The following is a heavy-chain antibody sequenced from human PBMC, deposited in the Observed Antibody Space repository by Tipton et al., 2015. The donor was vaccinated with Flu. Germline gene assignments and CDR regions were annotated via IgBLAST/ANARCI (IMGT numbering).Heavy chain of an antibody. Sequence: TLSLTCTVSGASISSSGYSWGWLRQPPGKGLEWIGSIYYNGDIYYNPSLKSRVTISVDTSKNQFSLRLSSVTAGDTAVYYYARLSYYDVDLKNFYFDHWGQGVLVTVSS. J-gene: IGHJ4*02. CDR1: GASISSSGYS. CDR3: ARLSYYDVDLKNFYFDH. V-gene: IGHV4-39*01. CDR2: IYYNGDI. D-gene: IGHD3-10*02.